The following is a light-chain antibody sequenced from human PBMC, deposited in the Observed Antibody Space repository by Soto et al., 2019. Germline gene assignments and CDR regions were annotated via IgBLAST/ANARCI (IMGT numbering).Light chain of an antibody. CDR2: EVT. CDR3: ATYTTSGTQV. Sequence: QSALTQPASVSGSPGQSITISCTGTRRDVGGYNYVSWYQQYPGKSPKLLIYEVTHRPSGVSNRFSASKSGNTASLTVSGLQAEDEADYYCATYTTSGTQVFGGGTKLTVL. CDR1: RRDVGGYNY. V-gene: IGLV2-14*01. J-gene: IGLJ2*01.